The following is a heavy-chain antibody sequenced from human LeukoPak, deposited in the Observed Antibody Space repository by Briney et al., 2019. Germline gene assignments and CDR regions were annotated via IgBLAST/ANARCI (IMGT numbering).Heavy chain of an antibody. J-gene: IGHJ4*02. CDR2: IRNDGHNQ. V-gene: IGHV3-30*02. Sequence: GGSLRLSCAASGFTFSTYDMHWVRQAPGKGMEWVAFIRNDGHNQYYGHSVKGRFTISRDNSKHTVFLQMDGLRAEDTAVYYSAKGTPGYSGYDPLDYWGQGTLVTVSS. D-gene: IGHD5-12*01. CDR3: AKGTPGYSGYDPLDY. CDR1: GFTFSTYD.